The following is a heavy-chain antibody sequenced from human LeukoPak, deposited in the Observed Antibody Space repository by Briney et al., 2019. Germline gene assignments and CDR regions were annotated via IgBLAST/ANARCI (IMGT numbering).Heavy chain of an antibody. CDR3: ARDRRYSSSWYFWN. J-gene: IGHJ4*02. V-gene: IGHV3-53*01. CDR2: IYTGGDT. CDR1: GFIVSRNY. D-gene: IGHD6-13*01. Sequence: GGSLRLSCGVSGFIVSRNYMSWVRQAPGKGLEWVSIIYTGGDTYYADSVKGRFTISRDNSNNTLYLQMNSLRAEDTGMYYCARDRRYSSSWYFWNWGQGTLATASS.